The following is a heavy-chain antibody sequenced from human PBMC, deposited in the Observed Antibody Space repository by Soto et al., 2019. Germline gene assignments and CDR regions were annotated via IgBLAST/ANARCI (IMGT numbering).Heavy chain of an antibody. D-gene: IGHD3-3*01. CDR1: GFTFSSYA. CDR3: AKDISSGYTYGLDV. Sequence: GGSLRLSCTASGFTFSSYAMSWVRQAPGKGLELVSAISGSGGSTYYADSVKGRFTISRDNSKNTLYLQMNSLRAEDTAVYYCAKDISSGYTYGLDVWGQGTTVTV. J-gene: IGHJ6*02. CDR2: ISGSGGST. V-gene: IGHV3-23*01.